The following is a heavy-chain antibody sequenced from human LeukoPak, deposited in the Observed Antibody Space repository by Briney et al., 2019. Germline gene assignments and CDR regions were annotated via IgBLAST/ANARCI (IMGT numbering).Heavy chain of an antibody. D-gene: IGHD6-19*01. V-gene: IGHV1-18*01. CDR3: ARDPAIAVAGKGYFQH. Sequence: ASVKVSCKASGYTFTSYGISLVRQAPGQGLEWMGWISAYNGNTNYAQKLQGRVTMTTDTSTSTAYMEVRSLRSDDTAVYYCARDPAIAVAGKGYFQHWGQGTLVTVSS. CDR1: GYTFTSYG. J-gene: IGHJ1*01. CDR2: ISAYNGNT.